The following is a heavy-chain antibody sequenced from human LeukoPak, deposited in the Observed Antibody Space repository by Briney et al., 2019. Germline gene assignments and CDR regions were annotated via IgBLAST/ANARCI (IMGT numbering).Heavy chain of an antibody. CDR2: MSQDGRQK. CDR1: GFTFSNYW. V-gene: IGHV3-7*04. Sequence: GGSLRLSCATSGFTFSNYWMVWVREAPGKGLEWVAIMSQDGRQKYCVDSLKGRFTISRDNAENSLYLQMERLRAEDTAVYYCGRESSAYRWDFHHWGQGTLVTVSS. J-gene: IGHJ1*01. D-gene: IGHD3-16*01. CDR3: GRESSAYRWDFHH.